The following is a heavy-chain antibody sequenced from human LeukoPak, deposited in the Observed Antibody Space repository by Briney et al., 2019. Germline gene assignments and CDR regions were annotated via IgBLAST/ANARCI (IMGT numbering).Heavy chain of an antibody. D-gene: IGHD5-18*01. CDR1: GFTFSSYA. Sequence: GGSLRLSCAASGFTFSSYAMSWVRQAPGKGLEWVSGISGSGGSTYYADSVKGRFTISRDNSKNTLYLQMNSLRAEDTAVYYCACGGIRPGAYWGQGTLVTVSS. J-gene: IGHJ4*02. V-gene: IGHV3-23*01. CDR3: ACGGIRPGAY. CDR2: ISGSGGST.